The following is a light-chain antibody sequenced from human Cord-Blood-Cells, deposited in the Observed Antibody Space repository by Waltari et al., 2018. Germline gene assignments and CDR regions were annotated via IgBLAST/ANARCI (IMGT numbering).Light chain of an antibody. CDR3: CSYAGSSTFV. Sequence: QSALTQPASVSGSPGQSITIPCTGTSSAVGSYNLLPWYQQHPGKAPKLMIYEVSKRPSGVSNRFSGSKSGNTASLTISGLQAEDEADYYCCSYAGSSTFVFGTGTKVTVL. CDR1: SSAVGSYNL. CDR2: EVS. V-gene: IGLV2-23*02. J-gene: IGLJ1*01.